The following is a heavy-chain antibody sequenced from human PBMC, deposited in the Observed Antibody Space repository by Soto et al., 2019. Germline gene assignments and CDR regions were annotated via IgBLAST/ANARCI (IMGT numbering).Heavy chain of an antibody. CDR2: LNPNSGNT. CDR3: SRDHRYTWNDEGWFDP. D-gene: IGHD1-20*01. Sequence: QVQLVQSGAEVKKPGASVKVSCKASGYMFSTYDINWVRQAPGQGLEWMGWLNPNSGNTGYAQKFPGSVTMTSNTSIKTAYMELSSLGSDDTAGYYCSRDHRYTWNDEGWFDPWGQGSLVTVSS. V-gene: IGHV1-8*01. J-gene: IGHJ5*02. CDR1: GYMFSTYD.